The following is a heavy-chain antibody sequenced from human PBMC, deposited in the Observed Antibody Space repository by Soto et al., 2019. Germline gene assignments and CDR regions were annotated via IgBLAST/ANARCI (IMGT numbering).Heavy chain of an antibody. Sequence: QVQLVQSGGGVVQPGRSLRLSCAASGFTFSNFGMQWVRQAPGKGLEWGASILYDGSDQYYADSVRGRLTITRDNSNNTMDLQMSSLKPEYMAVHYCAKDFSSAWSRRWDCTLGGSGPLLAVSS. CDR2: ILYDGSDQ. D-gene: IGHD6-19*01. V-gene: IGHV3-30*18. J-gene: IGHJ2*01. CDR3: AKDFSSAWSRRWDCTL. CDR1: GFTFSNFG.